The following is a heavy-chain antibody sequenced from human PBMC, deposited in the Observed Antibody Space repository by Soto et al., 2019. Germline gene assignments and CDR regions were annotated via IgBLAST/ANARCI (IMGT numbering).Heavy chain of an antibody. CDR3: ARAAVALDY. Sequence: ASVKVSCKASGYTFTGYYMHWVRQAPGQGLEWMGWINPNSGGTNYAQKFQGWVTMTRDTSISTAYMELSRLRSEDTAVYYCARAAVALDYWGQGTLVTVSS. J-gene: IGHJ4*02. CDR2: INPNSGGT. CDR1: GYTFTGYY. V-gene: IGHV1-2*04. D-gene: IGHD6-19*01.